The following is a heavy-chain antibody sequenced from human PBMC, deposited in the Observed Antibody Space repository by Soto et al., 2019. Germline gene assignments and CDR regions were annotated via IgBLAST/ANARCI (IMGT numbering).Heavy chain of an antibody. CDR2: ISSSGSTI. J-gene: IGHJ5*02. V-gene: IGHV3-48*01. Sequence: PGGSLRLSCAASGFIFSTYYMNWVRQGPGKGLEWVSYISSSGSTIFYTDSVKGRFTVSRDNAKNSLYLQMNSLRAEDTAVYYCARHPERIAQIGWFDPWG. CDR1: GFIFSTYY. D-gene: IGHD6-13*01. CDR3: ARHPERIAQIGWFDP.